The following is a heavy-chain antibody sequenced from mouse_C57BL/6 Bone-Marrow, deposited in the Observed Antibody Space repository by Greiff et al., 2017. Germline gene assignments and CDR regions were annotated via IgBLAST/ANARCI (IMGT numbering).Heavy chain of an antibody. J-gene: IGHJ2*01. CDR1: GFTFSSYA. CDR3: AREITTVLGDY. Sequence: EVMLVESGGGLVKPGGSLKLSCAASGFTFSSYAMSWVRQTPEKRLEWVATISAGGSYTYYPDNVKGRFTITRDNAKNNLYLQMSHLKSEDTAMYFCAREITTVLGDYWGQGTTLTVSS. V-gene: IGHV5-4*03. CDR2: ISAGGSYT. D-gene: IGHD1-1*01.